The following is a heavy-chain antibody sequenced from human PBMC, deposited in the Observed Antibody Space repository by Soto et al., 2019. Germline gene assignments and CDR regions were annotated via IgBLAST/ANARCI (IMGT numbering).Heavy chain of an antibody. V-gene: IGHV4-39*01. CDR2: IYYSGST. CDR3: ARQSPYYYDSSGYYFPDEYYFDY. J-gene: IGHJ4*02. CDR1: GGSISSSSYY. Sequence: QLQLQESVPGLVKPSETLSLTCTVSGGSISSSSYYWGWIRQPPGKGLEWIGSIYYSGSTYYNPSLKSRVAISVDTSKNQCSLKLSSVTAADTAVYYCARQSPYYYDSSGYYFPDEYYFDYWGQGTLVTVSS. D-gene: IGHD3-22*01.